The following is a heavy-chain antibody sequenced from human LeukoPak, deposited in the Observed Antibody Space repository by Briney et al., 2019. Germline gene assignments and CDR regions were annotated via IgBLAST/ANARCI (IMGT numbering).Heavy chain of an antibody. J-gene: IGHJ4*02. CDR2: INTDGSSS. D-gene: IGHD6-19*01. Sequence: GGSLRLSCAAPGFTLSSYWMHWVRQAPGKGLVWVSRINTDGSSSTYADSVKGRFTISRDNAQLYLQMNSLRAEDTAVYYCVREADVAMAFDYWGQGTLVTVSS. CDR3: VREADVAMAFDY. V-gene: IGHV3-74*01. CDR1: GFTLSSYW.